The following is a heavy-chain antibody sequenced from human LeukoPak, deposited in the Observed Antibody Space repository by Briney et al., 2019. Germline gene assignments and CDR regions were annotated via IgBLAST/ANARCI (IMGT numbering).Heavy chain of an antibody. J-gene: IGHJ5*02. CDR2: ISYDGSNK. D-gene: IGHD6-13*01. V-gene: IGHV3-30-3*01. Sequence: GGSLRLSCAASGFTFSSYAMHWVRQAPGKGLEWVAVISYDGSNKYYADSVKGRFTISRDNSKNTLYLQVNSLRAEDTAVYYCARASSWYLGWFDPWGQGTLVTVSS. CDR3: ARASSWYLGWFDP. CDR1: GFTFSSYA.